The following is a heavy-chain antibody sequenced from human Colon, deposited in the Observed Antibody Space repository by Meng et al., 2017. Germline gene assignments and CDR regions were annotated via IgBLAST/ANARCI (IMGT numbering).Heavy chain of an antibody. V-gene: IGHV2-26*01. CDR2: IFSNDEK. J-gene: IGHJ6*02. CDR3: ARIQPRITMIVVVITTRRYGMDV. CDR1: GFSLSNARMG. D-gene: IGHD3-22*01. Sequence: SGPTLVKPTETLTLTCTVSGFSLSNARMGVSWIRQPPGKALEWLAHIFSNDEKSYSTSLKSRLTISKDTSKSQVVLTMTNMDPVDTATYYCARIQPRITMIVVVITTRRYGMDVWGQGTTVTVSS.